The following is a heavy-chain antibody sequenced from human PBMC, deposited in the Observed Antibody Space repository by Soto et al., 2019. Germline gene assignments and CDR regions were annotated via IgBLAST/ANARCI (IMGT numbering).Heavy chain of an antibody. CDR3: ARVRYDYGDYEDYYYYGMDV. CDR2: IIPIFGTA. V-gene: IGHV1-69*13. Sequence: ASVKVSCKASGGTFSSYAISWVRQATGQGLEWMGGIIPIFGTANYAQKFQGRVTITADESTSTAYMELSSLRSEDTAVYYCARVRYDYGDYEDYYYYGMDVWGQGTTVTVSS. D-gene: IGHD4-17*01. J-gene: IGHJ6*02. CDR1: GGTFSSYA.